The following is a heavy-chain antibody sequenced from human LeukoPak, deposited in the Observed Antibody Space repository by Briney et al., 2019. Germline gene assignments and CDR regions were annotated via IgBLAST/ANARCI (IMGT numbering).Heavy chain of an antibody. J-gene: IGHJ4*02. D-gene: IGHD6-6*01. CDR3: ARWYSSSGYLDY. V-gene: IGHV3-53*01. CDR2: IYSGGST. Sequence: GGSLRLSCAASGFTVSSNYMSWVRQAPGKGLEWVSVIYSGGSTYYADSVKGRFTISRDNSKNTLYLQMNSLRAEDTAVYYCARWYSSSGYLDYWGQGTLVTVSS. CDR1: GFTVSSNY.